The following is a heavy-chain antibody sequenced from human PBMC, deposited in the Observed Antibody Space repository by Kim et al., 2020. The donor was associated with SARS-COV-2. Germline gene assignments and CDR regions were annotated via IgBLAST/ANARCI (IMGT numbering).Heavy chain of an antibody. CDR2: IGTAGDT. D-gene: IGHD3-22*01. CDR1: GFTFSSYD. CDR3: ARGAPSLSSGYWDGAFDI. Sequence: GGSLRLSCAASGFTFSSYDMHWVRQATGKGLEWLSAIGTAGDTYYPRSVKGRFTISRENAKNSLYLQMHSLRAGDTAVYYCARGAPSLSSGYWDGAFDIWGQGTRVTVPS. J-gene: IGHJ3*02. V-gene: IGHV3-13*01.